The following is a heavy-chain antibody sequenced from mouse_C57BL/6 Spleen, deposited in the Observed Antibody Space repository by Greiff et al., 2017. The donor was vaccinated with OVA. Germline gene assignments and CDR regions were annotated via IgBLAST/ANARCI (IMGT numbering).Heavy chain of an antibody. CDR2: INPYNGGT. Sequence: EVQLQQSGPVLVKPGASVKMSCKASGYTFTDSYMNWVKQSHGKSLEWIGVINPYNGGTSYNQKFKGKATLTVDKSSSTAYMELNSLTSEDSAVYYCARRRGITTVVAEAMDYWGQGTSVTVSS. V-gene: IGHV1-19*01. D-gene: IGHD1-1*01. CDR1: GYTFTDSY. J-gene: IGHJ4*01. CDR3: ARRRGITTVVAEAMDY.